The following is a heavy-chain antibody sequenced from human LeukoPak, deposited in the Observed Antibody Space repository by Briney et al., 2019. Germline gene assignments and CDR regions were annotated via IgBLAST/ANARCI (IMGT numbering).Heavy chain of an antibody. Sequence: GGSLRLSCVVSEFIVNDYYMSWIRQAPGKGLEWVADIGGSDSIVSYAASVRRRFSISRDCANNSLYPEMNSLRAEDTAVYYCAREMVAGIFDSWGQGDLVTVSS. CDR2: IGGSDSIV. V-gene: IGHV3-11*01. CDR1: EFIVNDYY. D-gene: IGHD6-19*01. J-gene: IGHJ4*02. CDR3: AREMVAGIFDS.